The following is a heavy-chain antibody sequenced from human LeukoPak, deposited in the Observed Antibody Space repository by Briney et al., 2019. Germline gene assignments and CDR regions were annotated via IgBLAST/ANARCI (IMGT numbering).Heavy chain of an antibody. CDR2: IYYTGNT. CDR3: ARKSTDHGELRFDY. Sequence: SETLSLTCTISGGSVSSGSYYWSWIRQPPGKGLEWIGYIYYTGNTNYNPSLKSRVTISVDTSKSQFSLKLSSVTAADTAVYYCARKSTDHGELRFDYWGQGTLVTVSS. J-gene: IGHJ4*02. CDR1: GGSVSSGSYY. D-gene: IGHD4-17*01. V-gene: IGHV4-61*01.